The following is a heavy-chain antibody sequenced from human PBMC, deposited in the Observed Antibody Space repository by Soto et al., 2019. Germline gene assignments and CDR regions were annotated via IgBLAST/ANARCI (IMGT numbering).Heavy chain of an antibody. D-gene: IGHD3-10*01. CDR2: IDYSGST. J-gene: IGHJ4*02. Sequence: SETLSLTCTVSGGSISSSTYYWGWIRQPPGKGLEWIGSIDYSGSTYLNQSLMSRVTISVNTLRNQFSLKLNSVTAADTAVYFCARRRVVHYYGSGSYFDYWGQGTLVTVS. CDR1: GGSISSSTYY. V-gene: IGHV4-39*01. CDR3: ARRRVVHYYGSGSYFDY.